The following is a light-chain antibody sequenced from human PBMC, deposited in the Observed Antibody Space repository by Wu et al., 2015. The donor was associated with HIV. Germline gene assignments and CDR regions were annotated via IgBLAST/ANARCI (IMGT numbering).Light chain of an antibody. CDR3: QQSYSTPPT. CDR2: DAS. J-gene: IGKJ1*01. Sequence: DIQMTQSPSSLSASVGDRVTITCRTSQGVGDYLNWYQQKPGKAPKLLIFDASTLHSGVPSTFSGSGSGTDFTLTISSLQPEDFATYYCQQSYSTPPTFGQGTRVE. V-gene: IGKV1-39*01. CDR1: QGVGDY.